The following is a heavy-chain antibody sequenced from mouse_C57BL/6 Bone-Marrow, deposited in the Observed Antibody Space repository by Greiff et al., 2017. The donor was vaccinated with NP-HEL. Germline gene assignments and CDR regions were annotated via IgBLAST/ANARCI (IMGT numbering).Heavy chain of an antibody. J-gene: IGHJ3*01. D-gene: IGHD3-2*02. Sequence: VQLQQSGTVLARPGASVKMSCKTSGYTFTSYWMHWVKQRPGQGLEWIGAIYPGNSDTSYTQKFKGKAKLTAVTSASTAYMELSSLTNEDSAVYYCTSGAQATAWFAYWGQGTLVTVSA. CDR1: GYTFTSYW. CDR2: IYPGNSDT. CDR3: TSGAQATAWFAY. V-gene: IGHV1-5*01.